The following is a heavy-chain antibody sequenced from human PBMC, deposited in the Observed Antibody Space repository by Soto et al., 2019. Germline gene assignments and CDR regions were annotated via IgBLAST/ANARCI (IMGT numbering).Heavy chain of an antibody. V-gene: IGHV3-30*18. CDR2: ISYDGSNK. CDR1: GFTFSSYG. J-gene: IGHJ4*02. CDR3: AKLHGYCSSTSCDDY. D-gene: IGHD2-2*03. Sequence: GGSLRLSCAASGFTFSSYGMHWVRQAPGKGLEWVAVISYDGSNKYYADSVKGRFTISRDNSKNTLYLQMNSLRAEDTAVYYCAKLHGYCSSTSCDDYWGQGTLVTVSS.